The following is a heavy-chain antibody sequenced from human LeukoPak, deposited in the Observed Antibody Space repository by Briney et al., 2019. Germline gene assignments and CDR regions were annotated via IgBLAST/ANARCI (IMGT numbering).Heavy chain of an antibody. CDR3: ARMTTVTTRWYFDL. D-gene: IGHD4-17*01. V-gene: IGHV4-61*02. CDR2: IYTTGRT. Sequence: PSETLSLTCTVSGDSISSGSFHWSWIRQPAGKGLEWIGRIYTTGRTNYNPSLKSRITMSIDTSKNQFSLKLTSVTATDTAVYYCARMTTVTTRWYFDLWGRGTLITVSS. J-gene: IGHJ2*01. CDR1: GDSISSGSFH.